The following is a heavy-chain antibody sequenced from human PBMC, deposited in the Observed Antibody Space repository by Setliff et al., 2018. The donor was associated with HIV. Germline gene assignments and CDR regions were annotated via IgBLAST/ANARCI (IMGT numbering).Heavy chain of an antibody. Sequence: SVKVSCKASGYTFTNYALHWVRQAPGQGLEWVGGIIPVFGTTSYGHHFQGRVAITADASTSTAYLDLYGPRSEDTAVYYCARDHHSGSDWSRLGAFDIWGQGTVVTVSS. CDR3: ARDHHSGSDWSRLGAFDI. CDR1: GYTFTNYA. V-gene: IGHV1-69*13. CDR2: IIPVFGTT. D-gene: IGHD1-26*01. J-gene: IGHJ3*02.